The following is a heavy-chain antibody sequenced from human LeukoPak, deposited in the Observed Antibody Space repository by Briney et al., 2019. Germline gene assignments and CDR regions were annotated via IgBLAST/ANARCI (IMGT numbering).Heavy chain of an antibody. CDR1: GGSFSGYY. CDR2: INHSGNT. V-gene: IGHV4-34*01. J-gene: IGHJ4*02. D-gene: IGHD3-10*01. CDR3: ARGMYYFSQYFDY. Sequence: SETLSLTCAVYGGSFSGYYWSWIRQPPGKGQEWIGGINHSGNTNYNPSLKSRVTISVDTSKNQFSLKLSSVTAADTAVYYCARGMYYFSQYFDYWGQGTLVTVSS.